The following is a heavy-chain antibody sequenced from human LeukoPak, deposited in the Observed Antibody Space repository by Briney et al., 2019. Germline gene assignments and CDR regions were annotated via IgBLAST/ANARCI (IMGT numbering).Heavy chain of an antibody. CDR1: GFSFRSYT. J-gene: IGHJ3*02. CDR2: IMRTAADVT. Sequence: GGSLRLSCAASGFSFRSYTMNWVRQAPGKGLEWISYIMRTAADVTSYADSVEGRFTISRDDAKNSLYLQMNSLRAEDTAVYYCAKVGPKVGDAFDIWGQGTMVTVSS. V-gene: IGHV3-48*01. CDR3: AKVGPKVGDAFDI.